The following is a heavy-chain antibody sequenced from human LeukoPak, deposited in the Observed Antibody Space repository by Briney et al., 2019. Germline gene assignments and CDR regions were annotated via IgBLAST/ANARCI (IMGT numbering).Heavy chain of an antibody. V-gene: IGHV4-59*01. CDR1: GGSISSYY. J-gene: IGHJ4*02. CDR3: ARGSIAAAGTDDY. Sequence: SETLSLTCTVSGGSISSYYWSWMRQPPGKGLEWIGYIYYSGSTNYNPSLKSRVTISVDTSKNQFSLKLSSVTAADTAVYYCARGSIAAAGTDDYWGQGTLVTVSS. CDR2: IYYSGST. D-gene: IGHD6-13*01.